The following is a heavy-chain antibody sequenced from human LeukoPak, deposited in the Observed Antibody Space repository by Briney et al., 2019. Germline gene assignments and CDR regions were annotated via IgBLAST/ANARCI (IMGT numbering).Heavy chain of an antibody. Sequence: GRSLRLSCAASGFTFRSYGMHWVRQAPGKGLEWVAVISYDGSNKYYADSVKGRFTISRDNSKNTLYLQMNSLRAEDTAVYYCAKVKDFVDYWGQGTLVTVSS. V-gene: IGHV3-30*18. D-gene: IGHD2-15*01. CDR2: ISYDGSNK. CDR3: AKVKDFVDY. J-gene: IGHJ4*02. CDR1: GFTFRSYG.